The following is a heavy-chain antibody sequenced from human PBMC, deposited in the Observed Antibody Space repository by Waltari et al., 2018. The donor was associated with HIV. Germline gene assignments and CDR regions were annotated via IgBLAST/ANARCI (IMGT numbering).Heavy chain of an antibody. CDR3: ARGKPYYYDSSGYYPFDP. J-gene: IGHJ5*02. D-gene: IGHD3-22*01. CDR1: GGSISSYY. V-gene: IGHV4-59*01. CDR2: IYYSGST. Sequence: QVQLQESGPGLVKPSETLSLTCTVPGGSISSYYWSWIRQPPGKGLEWIGYIYYSGSTNYNPSLKSRVTISVDTSKNQFSLKLSSVTAADTAVYYCARGKPYYYDSSGYYPFDPWGQGTLVTVSS.